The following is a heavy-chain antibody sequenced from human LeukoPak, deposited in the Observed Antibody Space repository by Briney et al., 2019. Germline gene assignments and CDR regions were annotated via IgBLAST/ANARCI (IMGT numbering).Heavy chain of an antibody. Sequence: GGSLRLSCAASGFTFSSYAMSWVRQAPGRGLEWVSAISDRGSTTYYADSVKGRFTISRDNSKNTLYLQMNSLRAEDTVVYYCAKDRKVFELWGRGTLVTASS. CDR3: AKDRKVFEL. V-gene: IGHV3-23*01. J-gene: IGHJ2*01. CDR2: ISDRGSTT. CDR1: GFTFSSYA.